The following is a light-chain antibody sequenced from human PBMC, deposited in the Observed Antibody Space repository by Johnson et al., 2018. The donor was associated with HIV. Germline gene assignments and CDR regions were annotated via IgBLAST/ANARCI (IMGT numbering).Light chain of an antibody. Sequence: QAVLTQPPSASGTPGQRVTISCSGSSSNIGDNTVNWYQQLPGTAPKLLIYANNQRPSGVPDRFSGSKSGTSASLAISGLQPGYDANYFCSSWDDSLNGLYVFGTVTKVTVL. J-gene: IGLJ1*01. V-gene: IGLV1-44*01. CDR1: SSNIGDNT. CDR3: SSWDDSLNGLYV. CDR2: ANN.